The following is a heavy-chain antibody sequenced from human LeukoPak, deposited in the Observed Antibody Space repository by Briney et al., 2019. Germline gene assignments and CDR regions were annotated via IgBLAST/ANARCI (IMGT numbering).Heavy chain of an antibody. V-gene: IGHV1-18*01. CDR2: ISGYNGNT. J-gene: IGHJ4*02. CDR1: GYTFTSYG. Sequence: ASVKVSCKASGYTFTSYGISWVRQAPGQGLEWMGWISGYNGNTNYAQKLQGRVTMTTDTSTSTAYMELRSLRSDDTAVYYCARGLGALGYCSTTSCSTPLYWGQGTLVTVSS. D-gene: IGHD2-2*01. CDR3: ARGLGALGYCSTTSCSTPLY.